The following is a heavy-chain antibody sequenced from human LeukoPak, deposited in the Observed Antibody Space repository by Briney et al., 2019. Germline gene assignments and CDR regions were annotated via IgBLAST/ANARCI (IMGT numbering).Heavy chain of an antibody. D-gene: IGHD6-19*01. CDR1: GGSISSSSYY. CDR3: ARVGLGVAGTVDFDY. Sequence: PSETLSLTCTVSGGSISSSSYYWGWIRQPPGKGLEWIGSIYYSGSTYYNPSLKSRVTISVDTSKNQFSLKLSSVTAADTAVYYCARVGLGVAGTVDFDYWGQGTLVTVSS. CDR2: IYYSGST. V-gene: IGHV4-39*07. J-gene: IGHJ4*02.